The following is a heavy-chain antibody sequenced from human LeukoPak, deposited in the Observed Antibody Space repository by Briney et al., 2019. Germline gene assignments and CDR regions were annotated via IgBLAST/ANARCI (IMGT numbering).Heavy chain of an antibody. D-gene: IGHD3-22*01. J-gene: IGHJ3*02. Sequence: GSLRLSCAASGFTFSTYSMNWVRQPPGKGLEWIGEIYHSGSTNYNPSLKSRVTISVDKSKNQFSLKLSSVTAADTAVYYCARVPNYYDSSGYYFGNDAFDIWGQGTMVTVSS. CDR1: GFTFSTYSM. CDR3: ARVPNYYDSSGYYFGNDAFDI. V-gene: IGHV4-4*02. CDR2: IYHSGST.